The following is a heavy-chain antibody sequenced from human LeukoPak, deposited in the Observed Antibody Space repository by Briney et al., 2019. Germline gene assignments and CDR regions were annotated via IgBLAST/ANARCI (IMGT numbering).Heavy chain of an antibody. D-gene: IGHD2-2*01. CDR1: GGTFSSYA. J-gene: IGHJ4*02. Sequence: GASVKVSCKASGGTFSSYAISWVRQAPGQGLEWMGGIIPFFGTANYAQKFQGRVAITADKSTNTPYMELSSLRSDDTAVYYCARDPHLYCSCTSCYFNDYWGQGTLVTVSS. CDR2: IIPFFGTA. CDR3: ARDPHLYCSCTSCYFNDY. V-gene: IGHV1-69*06.